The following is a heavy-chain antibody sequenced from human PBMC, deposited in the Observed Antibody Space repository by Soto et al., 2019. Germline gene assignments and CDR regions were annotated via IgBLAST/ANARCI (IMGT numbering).Heavy chain of an antibody. Sequence: GGSLRLSCAASGFTFSDSYMSWIRQAPGKGLEWVSYISSSDSIIYYSDSVKGRFIISRDNAKNSLYLQMNSLRAEDTAVYYCARDYVVVVTATMGPDYWGQGTLVTVSS. CDR3: ARDYVVVVTATMGPDY. CDR2: ISSSDSII. V-gene: IGHV3-11*01. CDR1: GFTFSDSY. J-gene: IGHJ4*02. D-gene: IGHD2-21*02.